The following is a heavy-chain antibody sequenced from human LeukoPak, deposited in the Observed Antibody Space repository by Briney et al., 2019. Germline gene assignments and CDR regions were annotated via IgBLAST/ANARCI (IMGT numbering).Heavy chain of an antibody. Sequence: PSETLSLTCTVSDGSISSYYWSWIRQPAGKGLEWIGRIYTSGNTNYNPSLRSRVTISVDTSKNQFSLKLSSVTAADTAIYYCARAVIVVAAATQRNWFDPWGQGTLVTVSS. D-gene: IGHD2-15*01. CDR2: IYTSGNT. CDR1: DGSISSYY. V-gene: IGHV4-4*07. J-gene: IGHJ5*02. CDR3: ARAVIVVAAATQRNWFDP.